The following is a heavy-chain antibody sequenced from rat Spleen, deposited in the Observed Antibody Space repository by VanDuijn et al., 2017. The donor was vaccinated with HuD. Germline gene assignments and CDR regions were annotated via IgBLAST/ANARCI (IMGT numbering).Heavy chain of an antibody. D-gene: IGHD1-2*01. Sequence: QVQLQQSGAELAKPGSSVKISCKASGYTFTSSDISWIKQTTGQGLESIGYITTGSGGTYYNEKCKGKATLTVEKSSSTAFMQLSCLTPEDTAVYYCARVYYSSYIYDYYVMDAWGQGASVTVSS. J-gene: IGHJ4*01. V-gene: IGHV1-57*01. CDR3: ARVYYSSYIYDYYVMDA. CDR2: ITTGSGGT. CDR1: GYTFTSSD.